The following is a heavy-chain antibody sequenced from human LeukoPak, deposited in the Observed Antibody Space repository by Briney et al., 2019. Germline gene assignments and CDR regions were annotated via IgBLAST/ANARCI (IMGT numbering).Heavy chain of an antibody. V-gene: IGHV6-1*01. CDR3: ARDPVGGSTIFDS. D-gene: IGHD1-26*01. Sequence: SQTLSLTCAISGDTVSSDSAAWNWIRQSPWRGLEWLARTYFRSKWYYDYALAVKGRITINPDTSKNQFSLQLNSVTPEDTAVYFCARDPVGGSTIFDSWGQGTLVTVSS. J-gene: IGHJ4*02. CDR2: TYFRSKWYY. CDR1: GDTVSSDSAA.